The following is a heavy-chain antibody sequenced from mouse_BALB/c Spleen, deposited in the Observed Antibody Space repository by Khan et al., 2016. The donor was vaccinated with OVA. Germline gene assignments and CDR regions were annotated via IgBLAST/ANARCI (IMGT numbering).Heavy chain of an antibody. CDR2: INPSNGYT. CDR3: VRDGAYYRNDGWFAY. J-gene: IGHJ3*01. D-gene: IGHD2-14*01. CDR1: GYTFTSYT. Sequence: QVQLKESGAELARPGASVKMSCKVSGYTFTSYTIHWIKLRPGQGLEWIGYINPSNGYTNYNQKFKDKATLTADKSSTTAYMQLSSLTSDDSAVYNSVRDGAYYRNDGWFAYWGQGTLVTVSA. V-gene: IGHV1-4*01.